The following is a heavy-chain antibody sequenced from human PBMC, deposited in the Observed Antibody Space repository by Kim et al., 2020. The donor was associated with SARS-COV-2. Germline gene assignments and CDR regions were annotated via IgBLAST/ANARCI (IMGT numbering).Heavy chain of an antibody. CDR2: ISGSGGST. CDR1: GFTFSSYA. CDR3: AKSLIVVVITSPFDY. V-gene: IGHV3-23*01. D-gene: IGHD3-22*01. J-gene: IGHJ4*01. Sequence: GGSLRLSCAASGFTFSSYAMSWVRQAPGKGLEWVSAISGSGGSTYYADSVKGRFTISRDNSKNTLYLQMNSLRAEDTAVYYCAKSLIVVVITSPFDYWGQGTLVTVSS.